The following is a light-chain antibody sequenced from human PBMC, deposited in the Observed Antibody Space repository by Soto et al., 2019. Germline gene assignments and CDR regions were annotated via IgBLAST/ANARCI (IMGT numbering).Light chain of an antibody. CDR1: PSLNSW. V-gene: IGKV1-5*03. CDR3: QQYNTYS. J-gene: IGKJ2*01. CDR2: KTS. Sequence: DIQMTQSPSTLSASVGDRVSITCRASPSLNSWLAWYQQKPGKAPKLLIYKTSTLERGVPSRFSGSGSGTEFTLTISNLQPDDFATYYCQQYNTYSFGQGTKLEIK.